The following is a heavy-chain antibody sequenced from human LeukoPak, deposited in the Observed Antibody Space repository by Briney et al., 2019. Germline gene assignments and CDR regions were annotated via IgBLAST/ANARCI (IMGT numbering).Heavy chain of an antibody. V-gene: IGHV3-53*05. J-gene: IGHJ6*03. Sequence: GGSLRLSCAASGFTVSSNYMSWVRQAPGKGLEWVSVIYSGGSTYYADSVKGRFTISRDNSKNTLYLQMGSLRAEDTAVYYCAREGYYYYYMDVWGKGTTVTVSS. CDR2: IYSGGST. CDR3: AREGYYYYYMDV. CDR1: GFTVSSNY.